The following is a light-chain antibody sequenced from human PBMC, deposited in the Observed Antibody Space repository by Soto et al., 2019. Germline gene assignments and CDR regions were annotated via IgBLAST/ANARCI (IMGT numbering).Light chain of an antibody. V-gene: IGKV1-5*03. CDR2: KAS. CDR1: QSISSW. CDR3: QQYNSYPGT. Sequence: DIQMTQCPSTLSASVGDRVAITCLASQSISSWLAWYQQKPGKAPKLLIYKASSLESGVPSRFSGSGSGTEFTLTISSLQPDDFATYYCQQYNSYPGTFGQGTKV. J-gene: IGKJ1*01.